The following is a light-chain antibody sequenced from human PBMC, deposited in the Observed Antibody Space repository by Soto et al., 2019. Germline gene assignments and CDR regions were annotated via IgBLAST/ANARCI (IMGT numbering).Light chain of an antibody. V-gene: IGKV3-15*01. CDR1: QSVSSK. Sequence: EIVMTQSPATLSVSPGGGATLSCRASQSVSSKLAWYQQRPGQAPRLLIYDTSTRATGIPARFSGSGSGTEFTLTISSLQSEDFAVYYCQQYSNWPPITFGQGTRLEIK. CDR2: DTS. J-gene: IGKJ5*01. CDR3: QQYSNWPPIT.